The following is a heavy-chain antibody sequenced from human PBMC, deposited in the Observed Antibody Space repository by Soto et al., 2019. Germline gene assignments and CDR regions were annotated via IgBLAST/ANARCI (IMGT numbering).Heavy chain of an antibody. CDR3: ARDGSRIILTGYSDNYYYYYGMDV. J-gene: IGHJ6*02. CDR2: INAGNGNT. V-gene: IGHV1-3*01. CDR1: GYTFTSYA. D-gene: IGHD3-9*01. Sequence: ASVKVSCKASGYTFTSYAMHWVRQAPGQRLEWMGWINAGNGNTKYSQKFQGRVTITRDTSASTAYMELSSLRSEDTAVYYCARDGSRIILTGYSDNYYYYYGMDVWGQGTTVTVSS.